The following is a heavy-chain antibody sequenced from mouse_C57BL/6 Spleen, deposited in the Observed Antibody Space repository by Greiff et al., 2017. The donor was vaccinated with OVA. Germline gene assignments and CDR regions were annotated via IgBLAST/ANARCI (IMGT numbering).Heavy chain of an antibody. V-gene: IGHV2-6-1*01. Sequence: VMLVESGPGLVAPSQSLSITCTVSGFSLTSYGVHWVRQPPGKGLEWLVVIWSDGSTTYNSALKSRLSISKDNSKSQVFLKMNSLQTDDTAMYYCARHGGYYGSSYAMDYWGQGTSVTVSS. CDR1: GFSLTSYG. CDR3: ARHGGYYGSSYAMDY. CDR2: IWSDGST. D-gene: IGHD1-1*01. J-gene: IGHJ4*01.